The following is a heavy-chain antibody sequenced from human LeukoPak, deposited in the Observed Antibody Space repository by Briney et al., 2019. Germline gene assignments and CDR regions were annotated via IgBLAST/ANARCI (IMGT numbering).Heavy chain of an antibody. CDR1: GDSFTSYA. V-gene: IGHV1-18*01. J-gene: IGHJ6*03. CDR3: ARSYSSTWYSYYYYMDV. CDR2: ISGSNGNT. D-gene: IGHD6-13*01. Sequence: ASVKVSCKASGDSFTSYAITWVRQAPGQGLEWMGWISGSNGNTNYAQKFQGRVTMTTDTSTNTAYMELRSLRSDDTAVYYCARSYSSTWYSYYYYMDVWGKGTTVTVSS.